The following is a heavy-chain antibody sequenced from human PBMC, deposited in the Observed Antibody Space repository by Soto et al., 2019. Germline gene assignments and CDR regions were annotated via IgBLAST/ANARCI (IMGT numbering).Heavy chain of an antibody. V-gene: IGHV4-39*01. CDR2: IFYSGST. J-gene: IGHJ6*03. D-gene: IGHD3-10*01. Sequence: SETLSLTCSVSGGSISTSRSYWAWIRQPPGKGLEWLANIFYSGSTNYNPSLASRVSVSVDTSKNQFSLKLSSVTAADTAVYYCARHIGKGGYMDVWGKGTTVTVSS. CDR3: ARHIGKGGYMDV. CDR1: GGSISTSRSY.